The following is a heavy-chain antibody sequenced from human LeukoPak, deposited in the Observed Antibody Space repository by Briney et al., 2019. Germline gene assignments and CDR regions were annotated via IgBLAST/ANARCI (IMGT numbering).Heavy chain of an antibody. V-gene: IGHV3-21*01. CDR1: GFTFSSYG. D-gene: IGHD2-21*01. Sequence: GGSLRLSCAASGFTFSSYGMNWVRQAPGKGLEWVSSISSSGTYIYFADSVRGRFTISRDNAKNSLYLQMNSLRAEDTALYYCAREQSYSEEIVVVNPPFDYWGQGTLVTVSS. CDR2: ISSSGTYI. J-gene: IGHJ4*02. CDR3: AREQSYSEEIVVVNPPFDY.